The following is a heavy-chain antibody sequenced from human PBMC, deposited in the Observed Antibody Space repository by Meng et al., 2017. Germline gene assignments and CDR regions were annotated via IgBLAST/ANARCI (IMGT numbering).Heavy chain of an antibody. V-gene: IGHV4-4*07. CDR2: IYTSGST. Sequence: GSLRLSCTVSGGSISSYYWSWIRQPAGKGLEWIGRIYTSGSTNYNPSLKSRVTISVDTSKNQFSLKLSSVTAADSAVYYCARGLDAFDIWGQGTMVTVSS. D-gene: IGHD3-16*01. J-gene: IGHJ3*02. CDR3: ARGLDAFDI. CDR1: GGSISSYY.